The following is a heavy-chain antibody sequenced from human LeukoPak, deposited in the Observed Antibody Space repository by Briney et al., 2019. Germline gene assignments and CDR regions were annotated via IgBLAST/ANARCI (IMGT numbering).Heavy chain of an antibody. Sequence: ASVKVSCKASGYTFTSYGISWVRQAPGQGLEWMGWVSTYNGNTKYAQNLQGRVTTTTDTSTSTAYMELRSLRSDDTAMYYCARQSTGSYYSPIDYWGQGTLVTVSS. CDR2: VSTYNGNT. CDR1: GYTFTSYG. V-gene: IGHV1-18*01. CDR3: ARQSTGSYYSPIDY. J-gene: IGHJ4*02. D-gene: IGHD1-26*01.